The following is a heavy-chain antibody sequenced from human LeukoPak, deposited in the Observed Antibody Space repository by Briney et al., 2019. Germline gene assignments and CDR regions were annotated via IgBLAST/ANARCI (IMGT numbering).Heavy chain of an antibody. J-gene: IGHJ6*03. CDR2: INPNSGGT. CDR1: GYTFTGYY. D-gene: IGHD1-1*01. Sequence: ASVKVSCKASGYTFTGYYMHWVRQAPGQGLEWMGWINPNSGGTNYAQKFQGRVTMTRDTSISTAYMELSRLRSDDTAVYYCARPNRETTYYYYYYMDVWGKGTTVTVSS. CDR3: ARPNRETTYYYYYYMDV. V-gene: IGHV1-2*02.